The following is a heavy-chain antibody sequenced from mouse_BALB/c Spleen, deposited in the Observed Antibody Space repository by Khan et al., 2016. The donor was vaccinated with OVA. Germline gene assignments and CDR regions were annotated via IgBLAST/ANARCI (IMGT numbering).Heavy chain of an antibody. J-gene: IGHJ4*01. CDR1: GFSLTSYG. Sequence: QVQLKESGPGLAAPSQSLSITCTISGFSLTSYGVHWVRQPPGKGLEWLAVIWSDGSTNYNSTLKSRLTITKDHSQSQVFLKMSSLQTDDTAIYFCARQPYYHYNIMDYWGQGTSVTVSS. D-gene: IGHD2-10*01. CDR3: ARQPYYHYNIMDY. V-gene: IGHV2-6-1*01. CDR2: IWSDGST.